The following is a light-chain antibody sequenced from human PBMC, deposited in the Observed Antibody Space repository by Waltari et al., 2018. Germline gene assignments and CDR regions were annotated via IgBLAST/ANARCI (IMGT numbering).Light chain of an antibody. Sequence: SYELTQPPSVSLSPGTPPTTPSSGAALPTQYATWYQQKPGQAPAVVIFNDSERPSGIPERFSGSSSGTTVTLTISGVQAEDEADYYCQSADSSGPVVFGGGTKLTVL. CDR3: QSADSSGPVV. CDR2: NDS. J-gene: IGLJ2*01. CDR1: ALPTQY. V-gene: IGLV3-25*03.